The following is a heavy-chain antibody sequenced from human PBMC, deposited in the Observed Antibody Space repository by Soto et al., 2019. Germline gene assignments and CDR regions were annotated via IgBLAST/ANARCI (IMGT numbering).Heavy chain of an antibody. D-gene: IGHD1-26*01. J-gene: IGHJ1*01. CDR2: IYSIGPT. V-gene: IGHV3-53*01. CDR1: GFTISNNY. Sequence: GGSLRLSCAASGFTISNNYMNWVRQAPGKGLEWVSVIYSIGPTYYADSVKGRFTISRDNSKNTLYLQMNSLRAEDTAVYYCARAPPPVGGVAEYFQHWGQGTLVTVPQ. CDR3: ARAPPPVGGVAEYFQH.